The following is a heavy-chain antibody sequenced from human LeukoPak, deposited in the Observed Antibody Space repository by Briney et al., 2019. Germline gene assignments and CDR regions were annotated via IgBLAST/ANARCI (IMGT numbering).Heavy chain of an antibody. CDR2: IGTAGDT. CDR3: ARDTSAFLTGYYYMDV. Sequence: GGSLRLSCAASGFTFSSYDMHWVRQATGKGLEWVSAIGTAGDTYYPGSVKGRFTISRENAKNSLYLQMNSLRAEDTAVYYCARDTSAFLTGYYYMDVWGKGTTVTVSS. J-gene: IGHJ6*03. V-gene: IGHV3-13*01. D-gene: IGHD2-2*01. CDR1: GFTFSSYD.